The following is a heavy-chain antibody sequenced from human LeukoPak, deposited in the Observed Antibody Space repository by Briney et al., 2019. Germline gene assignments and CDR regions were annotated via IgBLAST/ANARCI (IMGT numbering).Heavy chain of an antibody. V-gene: IGHV4-34*01. CDR1: GGSFSGYY. J-gene: IGHJ3*02. D-gene: IGHD5-18*01. Sequence: SETLSLTCAVYGGSFSGYYWSWIRQPPGKGLEWIGEINHDGSTNYNPSLKSRVTISVDPSKNRFSLRLSSVTAADTAVYSCARGRGYNAFDIWGQGTMVTVSS. CDR3: ARGRGYNAFDI. CDR2: INHDGST.